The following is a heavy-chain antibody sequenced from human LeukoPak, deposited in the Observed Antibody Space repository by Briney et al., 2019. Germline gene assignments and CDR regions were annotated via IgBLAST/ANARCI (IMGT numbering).Heavy chain of an antibody. CDR2: INPNSGAT. Sequence: ASVTVSCKASGYTFTGYYIHWVRPAPGQGLEWLACINPNSGATNYAQNLHGRATMTSDTSINTVYMELNSLRSDDTAVYFCARDRTSVTIFDYWGQGTLVTVSS. CDR1: GYTFTGYY. CDR3: ARDRTSVTIFDY. J-gene: IGHJ4*02. D-gene: IGHD4-17*01. V-gene: IGHV1-2*02.